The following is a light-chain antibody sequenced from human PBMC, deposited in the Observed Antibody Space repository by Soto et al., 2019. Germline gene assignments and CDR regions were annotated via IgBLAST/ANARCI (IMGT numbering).Light chain of an antibody. V-gene: IGKV1-5*03. CDR2: KAS. CDR1: QTISDW. CDR3: LQYETYWT. J-gene: IGKJ1*01. Sequence: QMTQSPSTRSASIGDRVTITCRASQTISDWLAWHQQKPGKAPKLLIYKASSLESGVPSRFSGSGSGTEFTLTISSLQPDDFATYYCLQYETYWTFGQGTKVDIK.